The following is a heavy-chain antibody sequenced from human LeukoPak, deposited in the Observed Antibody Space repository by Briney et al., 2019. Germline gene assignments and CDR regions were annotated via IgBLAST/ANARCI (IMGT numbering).Heavy chain of an antibody. J-gene: IGHJ3*02. D-gene: IGHD3-10*01. CDR3: ARDRVREVIGAFDI. V-gene: IGHV4-59*01. Sequence: SETLSLTCTVSGGSISSYYWSWIRQPPGKKLEWIGYIYYTGSTNYNPSLKSRVTISVDTSKNQFSLKLSSVTAADTAVYSCARDRVREVIGAFDIWGQGTMVTVSS. CDR1: GGSISSYY. CDR2: IYYTGST.